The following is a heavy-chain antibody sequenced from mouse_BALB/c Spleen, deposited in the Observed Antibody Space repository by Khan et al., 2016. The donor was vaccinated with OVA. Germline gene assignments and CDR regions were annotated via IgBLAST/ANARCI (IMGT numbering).Heavy chain of an antibody. CDR3: ARANYYGNGLYAMDY. J-gene: IGHJ4*01. D-gene: IGHD1-1*01. CDR1: GYTFTSYW. CDR2: IGPGSGNP. Sequence: DLVKPGASVKLSCKASGYTFTSYWINWIKQRPGQGLEWVGHIGPGSGNPYYNQIFKGTATLTVDTSSSTVYIQLTSLSSEDSAVYFCARANYYGNGLYAMDYWGQGTSVTVSS. V-gene: IGHV1S41*01.